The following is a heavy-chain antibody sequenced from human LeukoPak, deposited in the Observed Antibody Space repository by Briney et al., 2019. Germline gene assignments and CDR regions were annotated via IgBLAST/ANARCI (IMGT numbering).Heavy chain of an antibody. Sequence: PGGSLRLSCAASGFTFSSYAMHWVRQAPGKGLEWVAVISYDGSNKYYADSVKGRFTISRDNSKNTLYLQMNSLRAEDTAVYYCARDTDYAFDVWGQGTMVTVSS. CDR2: ISYDGSNK. CDR1: GFTFSSYA. J-gene: IGHJ3*01. V-gene: IGHV3-30*04. CDR3: ARDTDYAFDV.